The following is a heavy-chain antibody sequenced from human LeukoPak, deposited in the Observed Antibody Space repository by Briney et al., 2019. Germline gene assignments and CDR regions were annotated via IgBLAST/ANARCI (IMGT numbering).Heavy chain of an antibody. V-gene: IGHV4-38-2*02. D-gene: IGHD2-2*01. CDR1: GYSISSGYY. CDR2: IYHSGST. J-gene: IGHJ4*02. CDR3: ASESIVVVPAVVFDY. Sequence: SETLSLTCTVSGYSISSGYYWGWIRPPPGKGLEWIGSIYHSGSTYYSPSLKSRVTITVDTSKNQFSLKLSSVTAADTAVYYCASESIVVVPAVVFDYWGQGTLVTVSS.